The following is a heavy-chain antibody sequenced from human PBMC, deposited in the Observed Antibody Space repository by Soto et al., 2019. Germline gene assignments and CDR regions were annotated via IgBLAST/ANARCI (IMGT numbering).Heavy chain of an antibody. CDR3: ASDAIVLMVYDHPGREYYGMDV. CDR2: IWYDGSNK. J-gene: IGHJ6*02. D-gene: IGHD2-8*01. V-gene: IGHV3-33*01. Sequence: QVQLVESGGGVVQPGRSLRLSCAASGFTFSSYGMHWVRQAPGKGLEWVAVIWYDGSNKYYADSVKGRFTISRDNSKNTLYLQMNSLRAEDTAVYYCASDAIVLMVYDHPGREYYGMDVWVQGTTVTVSS. CDR1: GFTFSSYG.